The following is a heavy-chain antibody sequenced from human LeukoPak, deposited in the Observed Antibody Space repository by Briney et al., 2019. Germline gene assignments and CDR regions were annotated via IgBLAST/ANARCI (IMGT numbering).Heavy chain of an antibody. CDR2: ISGSGGST. D-gene: IGHD6-6*01. CDR1: GFTFSSYA. J-gene: IGHJ5*02. CDR3: ARAGGQLVPFNWFDP. Sequence: GGSLRLSCAASGFTFSSYAMSWVRQAPGKGLEWVSAISGSGGSTYYADSVKGRFTISRDNSKNTLYLQMNSLRAEDTAVYYCARAGGQLVPFNWFDPWGQGTLVTVSS. V-gene: IGHV3-23*01.